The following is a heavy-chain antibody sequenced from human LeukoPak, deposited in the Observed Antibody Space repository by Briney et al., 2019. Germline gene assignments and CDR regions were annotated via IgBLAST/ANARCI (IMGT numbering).Heavy chain of an antibody. Sequence: ASVKVSCKASGYTFTGYYMHWVRQAPGQGLEWMGRINPNSGGTNYAQKFQGRVTMTRDTSISTDYMGLSRLRSDDPAVYYCARGLAVQGSSWYYDYWGQGTLVTVSS. J-gene: IGHJ4*02. CDR2: INPNSGGT. CDR1: GYTFTGYY. CDR3: ARGLAVQGSSWYYDY. V-gene: IGHV1-2*06. D-gene: IGHD6-13*01.